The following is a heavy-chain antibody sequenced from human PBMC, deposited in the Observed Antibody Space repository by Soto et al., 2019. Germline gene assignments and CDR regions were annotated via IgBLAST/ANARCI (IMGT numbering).Heavy chain of an antibody. Sequence: QVQLVESGGGVVQSGRSLRLSCAASGFTLSSYAMHWVRQAPGKGLEWVAVISYDGSNNYYADSVKGRFTISRDNSKNTLDLQMNSLRAEDTAVFYCARDSFPTTTKGHGVYLYYGVDVWGQGTTVTVSS. J-gene: IGHJ6*02. CDR2: ISYDGSNN. D-gene: IGHD4-4*01. CDR3: ARDSFPTTTKGHGVYLYYGVDV. V-gene: IGHV3-30-3*01. CDR1: GFTLSSYA.